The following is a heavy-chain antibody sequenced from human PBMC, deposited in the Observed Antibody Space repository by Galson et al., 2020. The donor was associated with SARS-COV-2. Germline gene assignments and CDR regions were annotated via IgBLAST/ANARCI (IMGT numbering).Heavy chain of an antibody. Sequence: SETLSLTCTVSGGSISSYNWRWIRQPAGKGLEWIGRIYTSGSTNYNPSLKSRFTMSVDTSTNHTSLKLSSVTAADTAVYYCARDRDYYGTLCDPWGQGTLVTVSS. D-gene: IGHD3-10*01. CDR1: GGSISSYN. CDR2: IYTSGST. V-gene: IGHV4-4*07. J-gene: IGHJ5*02. CDR3: ARDRDYYGTLCDP.